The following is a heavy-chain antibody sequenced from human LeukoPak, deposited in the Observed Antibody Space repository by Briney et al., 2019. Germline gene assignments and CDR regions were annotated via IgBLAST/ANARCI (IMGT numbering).Heavy chain of an antibody. CDR2: IYYTGST. Sequence: SETPSLTCTVSGGSISNYYWSWIRQPPGKGLEWIGYIYYTGSTTYNSSLKSRVTISVDTSKNQFSLKLSSVTAADTAVYYCARSTMMVGPWGQGTLVTVSS. V-gene: IGHV4-59*01. D-gene: IGHD3-22*01. J-gene: IGHJ5*02. CDR1: GGSISNYY. CDR3: ARSTMMVGP.